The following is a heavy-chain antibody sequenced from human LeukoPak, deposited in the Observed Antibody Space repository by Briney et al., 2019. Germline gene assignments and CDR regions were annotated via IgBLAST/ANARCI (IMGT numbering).Heavy chain of an antibody. D-gene: IGHD2-2*01. J-gene: IGHJ4*02. Sequence: GGSLRLSCAASGFTFSSYSMNWVRQAPGKGLEWVSYITISSSTIYYADSVKGRFTISRDNAKNSLYLQMNSLRAEDTAVYYCARDQLTYCSSTSCYEIPPGWGQGTLVTVSS. CDR3: ARDQLTYCSSTSCYEIPPG. CDR2: ITISSSTI. CDR1: GFTFSSYS. V-gene: IGHV3-48*01.